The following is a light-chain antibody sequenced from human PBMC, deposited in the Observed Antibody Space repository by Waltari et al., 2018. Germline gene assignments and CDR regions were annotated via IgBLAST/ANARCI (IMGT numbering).Light chain of an antibody. Sequence: EIVLTQSPATLSLSPGERATLSCRASQSLTNYLAWYQQQPGQAPRLLIFDASNRASGIPARFSGSGSGTDFTLTISSLEPEDFAVYYCQHRDNWPLTFGGGTKVEVK. J-gene: IGKJ4*01. CDR3: QHRDNWPLT. V-gene: IGKV3-11*01. CDR2: DAS. CDR1: QSLTNY.